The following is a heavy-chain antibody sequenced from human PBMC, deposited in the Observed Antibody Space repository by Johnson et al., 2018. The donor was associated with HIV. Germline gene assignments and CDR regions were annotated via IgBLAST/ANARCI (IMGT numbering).Heavy chain of an antibody. CDR2: INWSGGGT. CDR3: ARDGGIPTGDAFDI. CDR1: GFKLYEYD. D-gene: IGHD1-26*01. Sequence: MMLVESGGDVVRPGGSLRISCVASGFKLYEYDVSWVRQVPGQGLEWVSGINWSGGGTAYADSVKARFTISRDNSKNTLYLQMNSLRAEDTAVYYCARDGGIPTGDAFDIWGQGTMVTVSS. J-gene: IGHJ3*02. V-gene: IGHV3-20*04.